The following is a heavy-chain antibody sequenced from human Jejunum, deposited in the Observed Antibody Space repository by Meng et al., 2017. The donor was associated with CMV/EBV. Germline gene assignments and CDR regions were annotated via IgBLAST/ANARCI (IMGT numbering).Heavy chain of an antibody. J-gene: IGHJ4*02. D-gene: IGHD3-10*01. CDR3: GRGSYFDY. CDR2: ISTYNGDT. Sequence: HVQLVQSGAEVKKPGASVKVSCKASGYTFNTYGISWVRQAPGQGLEWMGWISTYNGDTNYAQNLQGRVTMTTDTSTNTVYMELRSLRSDDTAVYYCGRGSYFDYWGQGTLVTVSS. V-gene: IGHV1-18*01. CDR1: GYTFNTYG.